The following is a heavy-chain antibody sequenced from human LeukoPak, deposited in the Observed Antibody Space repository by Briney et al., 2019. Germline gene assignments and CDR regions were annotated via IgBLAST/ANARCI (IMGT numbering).Heavy chain of an antibody. CDR3: AREFGTPDAFDI. D-gene: IGHD3-16*01. J-gene: IGHJ3*02. Sequence: PGRSLRLSCAASGFTFSSYGMHWVRQAPGKGLGWVAVIWYDGSNKYYADSVKGRFTISRDNSKNTLYLQMNSLRAEDTAVYYCAREFGTPDAFDIWGQGTMVTVSS. V-gene: IGHV3-33*01. CDR1: GFTFSSYG. CDR2: IWYDGSNK.